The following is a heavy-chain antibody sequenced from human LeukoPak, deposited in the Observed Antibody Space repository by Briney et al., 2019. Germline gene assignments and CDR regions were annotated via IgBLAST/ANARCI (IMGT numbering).Heavy chain of an antibody. CDR2: ISWNSGSI. CDR1: GFTFYDYA. Sequence: GGSLRLSCAASGFTFYDYAMHWVRHAPGKGLEWVSGISWNSGSIGYADSVKGRFTISRDNAKNPLYLQMNSLRAEDTALYYCAKGPYYDILTGCDYWGQGTLVTVSS. CDR3: AKGPYYDILTGCDY. J-gene: IGHJ4*02. D-gene: IGHD3-9*01. V-gene: IGHV3-9*01.